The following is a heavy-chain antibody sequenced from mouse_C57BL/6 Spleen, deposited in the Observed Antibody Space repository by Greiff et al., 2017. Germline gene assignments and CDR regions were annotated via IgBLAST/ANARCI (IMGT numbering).Heavy chain of an antibody. CDR3: AREDGSSPAWFAY. V-gene: IGHV1-52*01. D-gene: IGHD1-1*01. CDR1: GYTFTSYW. J-gene: IGHJ3*01. Sequence: QVQLQQPGAELVRPGSSVKLSCKASGYTFTSYWMHWVKQRPIQGLEWIGNIDPSDSETHYNQKFKDKATLTVDKSSSTAYMQLSSLTSEDSAVYYCAREDGSSPAWFAYWGQGTLVTVSA. CDR2: IDPSDSET.